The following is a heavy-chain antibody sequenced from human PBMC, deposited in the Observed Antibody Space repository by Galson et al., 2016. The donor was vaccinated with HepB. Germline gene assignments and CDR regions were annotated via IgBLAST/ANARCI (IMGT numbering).Heavy chain of an antibody. CDR2: INHSGGT. Sequence: ETLSLTCAVHGGSFIGYYWSWIRQPPGKGLEWIGEINHSGGTFYNPSLKSRVTISVDTSKNQFSLKLSSVTAADPAVYFCARAPLTPDDFWSQGTLVTVSS. D-gene: IGHD3-9*01. CDR3: ARAPLTPDDF. J-gene: IGHJ4*02. V-gene: IGHV4-34*01. CDR1: GGSFIGYY.